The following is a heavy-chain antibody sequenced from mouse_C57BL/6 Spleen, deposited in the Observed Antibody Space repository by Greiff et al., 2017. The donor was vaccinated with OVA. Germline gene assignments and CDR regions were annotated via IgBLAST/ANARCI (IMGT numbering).Heavy chain of an antibody. D-gene: IGHD2-2*01. CDR1: GYSITSGYY. CDR3: ARGDGYGKGYFDY. Sequence: EVKLQESGPGLVKPSQSLSLTCSVTGYSITSGYYWNWIRQFPGNKLEWMGYISYDGSNNYNPSLKNRISITRDTSKNQFFLKLNSVTTEDTATYYCARGDGYGKGYFDYWGQGTTLTVSS. V-gene: IGHV3-6*01. CDR2: ISYDGSN. J-gene: IGHJ2*01.